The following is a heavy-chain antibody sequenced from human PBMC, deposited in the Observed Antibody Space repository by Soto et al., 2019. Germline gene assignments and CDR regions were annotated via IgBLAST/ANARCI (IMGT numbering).Heavy chain of an antibody. J-gene: IGHJ4*02. CDR2: ISKSGDRT. D-gene: IGHD4-17*01. CDR3: AEGGYGDGLPDFDY. CDR1: GSAFSSHA. Sequence: EVQLLESGGGLVQPGESLRLSCAASGSAFSSHAMTWARQTAGKGLEWVSSISKSGDRTYYAESVRGRFTISRDNSKNTLYLQMSSLRAEDTAVYYCAEGGYGDGLPDFDYLGQGTLLTVSS. V-gene: IGHV3-23*01.